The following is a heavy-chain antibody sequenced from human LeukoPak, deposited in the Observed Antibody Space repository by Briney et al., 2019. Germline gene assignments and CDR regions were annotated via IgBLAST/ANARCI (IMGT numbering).Heavy chain of an antibody. J-gene: IGHJ3*02. Sequence: GRSLRLSCAASGFTFSSYGMHWVRQAPGKGLEWVAVIWYDGSNKYYADSVKGRFTISRDNSKNTLYPQMNSLRAEDTAVYYCARGRVTAYDAFDIWGQGTMVTVSS. CDR2: IWYDGSNK. V-gene: IGHV3-33*01. CDR1: GFTFSSYG. CDR3: ARGRVTAYDAFDI. D-gene: IGHD3-10*01.